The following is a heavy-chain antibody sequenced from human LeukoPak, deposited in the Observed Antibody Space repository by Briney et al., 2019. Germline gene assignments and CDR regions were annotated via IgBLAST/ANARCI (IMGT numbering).Heavy chain of an antibody. V-gene: IGHV3-15*05. CDR1: GFTFSNDW. Sequence: SGGSLRLSCAASGFTFSNDWRRWVRQAPGKGLEWVGRIKSKIDGGTTDYAAPVKGRFTIPRDDSKNTLYLQINSMKTEDRAVDYGTTELMVVLVDGDQWVQGALVTVSS. J-gene: IGHJ4*02. D-gene: IGHD2-8*01. CDR3: TTELMVVLVDGDQ. CDR2: IKSKIDGGTT.